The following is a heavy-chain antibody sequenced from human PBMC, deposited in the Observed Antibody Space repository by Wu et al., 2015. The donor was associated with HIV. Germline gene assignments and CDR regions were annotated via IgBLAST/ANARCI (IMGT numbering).Heavy chain of an antibody. V-gene: IGHV1-8*02. D-gene: IGHD6-13*01. CDR3: ARGFIAAAGTPPIHFDY. CDR1: GYTFTGYY. CDR2: MNPNSGNT. Sequence: QVQLVQSGAEVKKPGASVKVSCKASGYTFTGYYMHWVRQAPGQGLEWMGWMNPNSGNTGYARKFQGRLTMTTNTSISTAFMELRSLRSEDTAIYFCARGFIAAAGTPPIHFDYWGPGTVVTVSA. J-gene: IGHJ4*02.